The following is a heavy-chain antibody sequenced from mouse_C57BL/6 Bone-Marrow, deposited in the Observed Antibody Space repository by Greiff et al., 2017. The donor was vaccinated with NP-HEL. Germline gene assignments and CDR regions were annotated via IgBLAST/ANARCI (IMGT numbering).Heavy chain of an antibody. Sequence: QVQLQQSGAELVKPGASVKLSCKASGYTFTSYWMQWVKQRPGQGLEWIGEIDPYDSYTNYNQKFKGKATLTVDTSSSTAYMQLSSLTSEDSAVYYCARGWLLPYYFGYWGKGTTLTVST. D-gene: IGHD2-3*01. V-gene: IGHV1-50*01. CDR1: GYTFTSYW. CDR2: IDPYDSYT. CDR3: ARGWLLPYYFGY. J-gene: IGHJ2*01.